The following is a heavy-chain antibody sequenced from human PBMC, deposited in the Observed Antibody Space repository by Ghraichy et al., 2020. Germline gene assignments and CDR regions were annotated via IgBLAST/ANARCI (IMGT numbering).Heavy chain of an antibody. J-gene: IGHJ4*02. V-gene: IGHV1-3*04. D-gene: IGHD2/OR15-2a*01. CDR3: ASDFKNDFDC. CDR1: GYIFTSDV. Sequence: ASVKVSCKASGYIFTSDVMHWVRQAPGQRLEWMGWINTGNGNTKYSQKFQGRVTISRDTSASIAYMELSSLRAEDTAVYYCASDFKNDFDCWGQGTLVTVSS. CDR2: INTGNGNT.